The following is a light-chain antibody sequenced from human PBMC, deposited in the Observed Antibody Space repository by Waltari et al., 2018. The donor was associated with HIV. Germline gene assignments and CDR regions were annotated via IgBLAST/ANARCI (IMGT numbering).Light chain of an antibody. V-gene: IGLV2-14*03. CDR1: SGDIGAYDH. CDR3: SSFTGDSNHVL. J-gene: IGLJ2*01. CDR2: SVN. Sequence: QSGLTQPASVSGSPGQSITISCSGSSGDIGAYDHVSWYRQHPGEAPKVMIYSVNKRPSGVSDRFSGSKSGNTASLTISGLQAEDEAVYHCSSFTGDSNHVLFGGGTRLTVL.